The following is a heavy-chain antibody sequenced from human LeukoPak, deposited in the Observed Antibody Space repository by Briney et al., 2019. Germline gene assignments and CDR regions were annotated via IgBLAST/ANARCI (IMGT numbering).Heavy chain of an antibody. D-gene: IGHD3-3*01. CDR3: AKVTYDFWSGPDY. V-gene: IGHV3-23*01. J-gene: IGHJ4*02. CDR2: ISGSGGST. Sequence: GGSLRVSCAASGFTFSSYAMSWVRQAPGKGLEWVSAISGSGGSTYYADSVKGRFTISRDNSKNTLYLQMNSLRAEDTAVYYCAKVTYDFWSGPDYWGQGTLVTVSS. CDR1: GFTFSSYA.